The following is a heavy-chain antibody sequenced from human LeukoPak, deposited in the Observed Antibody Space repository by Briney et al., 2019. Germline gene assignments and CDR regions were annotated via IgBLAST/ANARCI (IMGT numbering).Heavy chain of an antibody. D-gene: IGHD6-13*01. CDR1: GFNFSPYW. CDR3: ARDRDSSSWSYFDY. Sequence: GGSLRLSCRASGFNFSPYWMSWVRQAPGKGPEWVANIKGDGSETFYVNSVEGRFTISRDNAKNSLYLQMNSLRAEDTAVYYCARDRDSSSWSYFDYWGQGTLVTVSS. V-gene: IGHV3-7*03. J-gene: IGHJ4*02. CDR2: IKGDGSET.